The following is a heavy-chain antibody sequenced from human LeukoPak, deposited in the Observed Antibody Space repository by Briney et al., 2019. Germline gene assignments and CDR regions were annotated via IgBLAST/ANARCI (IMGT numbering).Heavy chain of an antibody. D-gene: IGHD2-15*01. Sequence: GASVKVSCTASGGTFSSYAISWVRQAPGQGLEWMGRIIPILGIANYAQKFQGRVTITADKSTSTAYMELSSLRSEDTAVYYCARGYCSGGSCPPFDYWGQGTLVTVSS. V-gene: IGHV1-69*04. CDR3: ARGYCSGGSCPPFDY. CDR2: IIPILGIA. J-gene: IGHJ4*02. CDR1: GGTFSSYA.